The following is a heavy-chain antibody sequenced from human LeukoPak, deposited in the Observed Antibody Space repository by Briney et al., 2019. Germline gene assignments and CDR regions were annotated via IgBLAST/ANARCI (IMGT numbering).Heavy chain of an antibody. CDR3: AKVPEAGTGYGMDV. D-gene: IGHD2-2*01. CDR2: MISGGSV. J-gene: IGHJ6*02. Sequence: PGGSLRLSCVVSGVDVNNVYMNWVRHSPQKGLEWLSMMISGGSVDYADPVKSRFSISKDTSRNTIYLQMNSLRVEDTAIYCCAKVPEAGTGYGMDVWGQGTTVTVS. V-gene: IGHV3-53*01. CDR1: GVDVNNVY.